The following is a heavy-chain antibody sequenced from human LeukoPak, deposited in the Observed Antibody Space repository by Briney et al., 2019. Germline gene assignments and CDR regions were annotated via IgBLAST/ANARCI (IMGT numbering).Heavy chain of an antibody. V-gene: IGHV3-23*01. D-gene: IGHD6-19*01. Sequence: GGTLRLSCAASGFTFSRYGMSWVRQAPGKGLEWVSAISGSGGSTYYADSVKGRFTISRDNSKNTLYLQINSLRAEDTAVYYCAKDHLPGIVVADRDYWGQGTLVTVSS. CDR3: AKDHLPGIVVADRDY. J-gene: IGHJ4*02. CDR1: GFTFSRYG. CDR2: ISGSGGST.